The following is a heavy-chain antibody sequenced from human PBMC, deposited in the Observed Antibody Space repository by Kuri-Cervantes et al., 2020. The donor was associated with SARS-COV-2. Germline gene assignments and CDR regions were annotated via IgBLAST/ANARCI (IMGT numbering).Heavy chain of an antibody. CDR1: GGSISSGDYY. CDR3: ARVGLRRITIFGVVMDANWFDP. D-gene: IGHD3-3*01. CDR2: IYYSGST. Sequence: SCTVSGGSISSGDYYWSWIRQPPGKGLEWIGYIYYSGSTYYNPSLKSRVTISVDTSKNQFSLKLSSVTAADTAVYYCARVGLRRITIFGVVMDANWFDPWGHGNLV. J-gene: IGHJ5*02. V-gene: IGHV4-30-4*01.